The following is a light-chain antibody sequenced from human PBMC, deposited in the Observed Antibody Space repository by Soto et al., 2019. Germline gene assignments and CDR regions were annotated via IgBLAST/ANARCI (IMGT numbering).Light chain of an antibody. CDR3: QSYDSSLSGSYV. V-gene: IGLV1-40*01. CDR2: GNS. J-gene: IGLJ1*01. Sequence: QSVLTQAPSVSGAPGQRVTISCTGSSANSGAGYDVHWYQQLPGTAPKLLIYGNSNRPSGVPDRFSGSKSGTSASLAITGLQAEDEADYYCQSYDSSLSGSYVFGTGTKVTVL. CDR1: SANSGAGYD.